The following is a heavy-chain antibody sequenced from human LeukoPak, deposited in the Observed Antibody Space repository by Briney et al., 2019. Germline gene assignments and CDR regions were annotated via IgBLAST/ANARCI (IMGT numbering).Heavy chain of an antibody. D-gene: IGHD5-12*01. J-gene: IGHJ5*02. CDR3: AKSNSGYTLNWLDP. Sequence: PGGSLRLSCAASGFTFSSYAMSWVRQAPGKGLEWVSAISGSGGSTYYADSVKGRFTISRDNSKNTLYLQMNSLRAEDTAVYYCAKSNSGYTLNWLDPWGQGTLVTVSS. V-gene: IGHV3-23*01. CDR1: GFTFSSYA. CDR2: ISGSGGST.